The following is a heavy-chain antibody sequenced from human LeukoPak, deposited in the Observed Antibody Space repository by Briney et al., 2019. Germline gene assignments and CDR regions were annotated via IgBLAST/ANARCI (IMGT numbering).Heavy chain of an antibody. J-gene: IGHJ6*03. CDR2: IYHSGST. CDR3: ASGATSWAHMDV. D-gene: IGHD6-25*01. V-gene: IGHV4-30-2*02. Sequence: TLSLTCAVSGGSISSGGYSWSWIRQPPGKGLEWIGYIYHSGSTYYNPSLKSRVTISVDTSKNQFSLKLSSVTAADTAVYYCASGATSWAHMDVWGEGTTVTVSS. CDR1: GGSISSGGYS.